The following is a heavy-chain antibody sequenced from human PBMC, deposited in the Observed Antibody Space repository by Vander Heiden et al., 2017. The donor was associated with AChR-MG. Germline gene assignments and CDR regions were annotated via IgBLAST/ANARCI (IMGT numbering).Heavy chain of an antibody. Sequence: QVQLVQSGAEVKKPGSSVKVSCKASGGTFSSYAISGVRQAPGQGLEWMGGIIPIFGTANYAQKFQGRVTITADESTSTAYMELSSLRSEDTAVYYCARDARWGGIAAAGLYSVMDVWGKGTTVTVSS. D-gene: IGHD6-13*01. CDR1: GGTFSSYA. V-gene: IGHV1-69*01. J-gene: IGHJ6*03. CDR3: ARDARWGGIAAAGLYSVMDV. CDR2: IIPIFGTA.